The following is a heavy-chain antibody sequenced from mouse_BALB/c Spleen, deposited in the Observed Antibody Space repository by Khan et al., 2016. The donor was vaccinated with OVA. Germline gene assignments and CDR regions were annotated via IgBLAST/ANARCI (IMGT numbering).Heavy chain of an antibody. CDR1: GYNIQDIY. D-gene: IGHD6-1*01. Sequence: EVQLQQSGAELVKPAASLKLSCTASGYNIQDIYIHWVKQRPEKGLERIRRTDPANGNTKYDPKFQGKATITAYPSYNPSSLLLSSLTSEDTAVYDCRISTTNAWGQGTTLTVSS. CDR2: TDPANGNT. CDR3: RISTTNA. J-gene: IGHJ2*01. V-gene: IGHV14-3*02.